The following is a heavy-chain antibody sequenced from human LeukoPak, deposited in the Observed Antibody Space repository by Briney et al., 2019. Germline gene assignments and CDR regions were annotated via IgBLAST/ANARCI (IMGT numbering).Heavy chain of an antibody. Sequence: QAGGSLRLSCAASGFTFSSYSMNWVRQAPGKGLEWVSYISSSSSTIYYADSVKGRFTISRDNAKNSLYLQMNSLRAEDTAVYYCARLYYGSGKRAFDIWDQGTMVTVSS. CDR2: ISSSSSTI. CDR1: GFTFSSYS. CDR3: ARLYYGSGKRAFDI. D-gene: IGHD3-10*01. V-gene: IGHV3-48*04. J-gene: IGHJ3*02.